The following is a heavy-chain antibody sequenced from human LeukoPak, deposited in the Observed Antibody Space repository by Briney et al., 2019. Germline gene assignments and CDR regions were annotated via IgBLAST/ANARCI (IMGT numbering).Heavy chain of an antibody. J-gene: IGHJ4*02. CDR1: GFTFDDYG. Sequence: GGSLRLSCAASGFTFDDYGMSWVRQAPGKGLEWVSNINWNGGSIGYADSVKGRFTISRDNAKNSLYLQMNSLRAEDTALYHCARHKNSGSYSEADYWGQGTLVTVSS. D-gene: IGHD1-26*01. CDR3: ARHKNSGSYSEADY. CDR2: INWNGGSI. V-gene: IGHV3-20*01.